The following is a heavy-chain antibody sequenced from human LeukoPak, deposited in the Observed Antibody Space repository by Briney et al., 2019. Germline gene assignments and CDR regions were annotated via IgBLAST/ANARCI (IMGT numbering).Heavy chain of an antibody. CDR2: IYSGGST. Sequence: HPGGSLRLSCAASVFTVSSNYMSWVRQAPGKGLEWVSVIYSGGSTYYADSVKGRFTISRHNSKNTLYLQMNSLRAEDTAVYYCARQYGSGSYRFDYWGQGTLVTVSS. J-gene: IGHJ4*02. V-gene: IGHV3-53*04. CDR3: ARQYGSGSYRFDY. CDR1: VFTVSSNY. D-gene: IGHD3-10*01.